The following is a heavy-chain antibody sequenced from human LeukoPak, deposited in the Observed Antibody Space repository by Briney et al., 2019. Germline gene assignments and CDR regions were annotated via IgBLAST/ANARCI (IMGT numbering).Heavy chain of an antibody. CDR3: AKDISGSPQIDY. V-gene: IGHV3-30*18. CDR1: GFTFSSFA. J-gene: IGHJ4*02. CDR2: ISYDGSNK. D-gene: IGHD1-26*01. Sequence: GGSLRLSCAASGFTFSSFALHWVRQAPGKGLEWVALISYDGSNKYYADSVKGRFTISRDNSEDTLYLQMNSLRAEDTAMYYCAKDISGSPQIDYWGQGTLVTVSS.